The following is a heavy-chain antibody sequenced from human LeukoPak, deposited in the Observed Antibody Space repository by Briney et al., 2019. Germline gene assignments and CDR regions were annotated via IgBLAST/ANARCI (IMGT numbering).Heavy chain of an antibody. Sequence: GGSLRLSCAASGFSFSSYAMHWVRQAPGKGLEWVAVISYDGSNKYYADSVKGRFTISRDNSKNTLYVQMNSLRAEDTAVYYCAKSLVLRKSRGYWGQGTLVTVSS. D-gene: IGHD3-16*02. CDR2: ISYDGSNK. V-gene: IGHV3-30-3*02. CDR3: AKSLVLRKSRGY. CDR1: GFSFSSYA. J-gene: IGHJ4*02.